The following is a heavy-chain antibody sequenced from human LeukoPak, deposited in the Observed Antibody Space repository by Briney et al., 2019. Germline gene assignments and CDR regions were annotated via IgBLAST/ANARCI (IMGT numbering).Heavy chain of an antibody. D-gene: IGHD1-7*01. J-gene: IGHJ4*02. CDR3: VSYNWNFVNDY. V-gene: IGHV3-74*01. Sequence: PGGSLRLSCAASGFTFSRYWMYWVRQVPGKGLVWVSGINGDGRSTRYADSVQGRFTISRDNAKNTLYLQMKSLRAEDTAVYYCVSYNWNFVNDYWGQGTLVTVSS. CDR1: GFTFSRYW. CDR2: INGDGRST.